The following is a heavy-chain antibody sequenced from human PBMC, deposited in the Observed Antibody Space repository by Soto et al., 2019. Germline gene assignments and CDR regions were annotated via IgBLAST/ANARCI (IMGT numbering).Heavy chain of an antibody. CDR2: ISSSSSNI. Sequence: PGGSLRLSCAASGFTFSSYSMNWVRQAPGKGLEWVSSISSSSSNIYYADSVRGRFTISRDNSKYTLYLQMNSLRAEDTAVYFCAKGMSPAYSNERPHMAPFDYWGQGTQVTVSS. V-gene: IGHV3-21*04. CDR1: GFTFSSYS. CDR3: AKGMSPAYSNERPHMAPFDY. J-gene: IGHJ4*02. D-gene: IGHD6-13*01.